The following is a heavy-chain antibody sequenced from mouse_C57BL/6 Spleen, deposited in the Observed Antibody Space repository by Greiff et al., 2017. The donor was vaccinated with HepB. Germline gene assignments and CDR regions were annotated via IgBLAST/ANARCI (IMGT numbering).Heavy chain of an antibody. J-gene: IGHJ4*01. CDR2: ISYDGSN. V-gene: IGHV3-6*01. D-gene: IGHD1-1*01. CDR3: ANYYAYYAMDY. Sequence: EVKLQESGPGLVKPSQSLSLTCSVTGYSITSGYYWNWIRQFPGNKLEWMGYISYDGSNNYNPSLKNRISITRDTSKNQFFLKLNSVTTEDTATYYCANYYAYYAMDYWGQGTSVTVSS. CDR1: GYSITSGYY.